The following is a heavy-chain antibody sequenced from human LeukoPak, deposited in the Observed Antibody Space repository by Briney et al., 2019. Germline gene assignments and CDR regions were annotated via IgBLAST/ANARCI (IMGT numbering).Heavy chain of an antibody. CDR3: ARGAIGYSMGY. Sequence: GGSLRLSCAASGFTFSSYSMNWVRQAPGKGLEWVSYISSSSSTIYYADSVKGRFTISRDNAKNSLYLQMNSLRAEDTAVYYCARGAIGYSMGYCGQGTLVTVSS. CDR1: GFTFSSYS. V-gene: IGHV3-48*01. CDR2: ISSSSSTI. J-gene: IGHJ4*02. D-gene: IGHD2-2*03.